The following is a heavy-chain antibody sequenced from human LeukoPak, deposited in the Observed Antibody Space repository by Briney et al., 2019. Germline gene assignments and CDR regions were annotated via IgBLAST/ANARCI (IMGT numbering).Heavy chain of an antibody. Sequence: PGGSLRLSCAASGFTFSRYWMSWVRQAPGKGLEWVANIKQDGSEKNYVDSVKGRFTISRDNAKNSLHLQMNSLRAEDTAVYYCARDLNFWSGYWNYWGQGTLVTVSS. CDR3: ARDLNFWSGYWNY. V-gene: IGHV3-7*01. CDR1: GFTFSRYW. J-gene: IGHJ4*02. CDR2: IKQDGSEK. D-gene: IGHD3-3*01.